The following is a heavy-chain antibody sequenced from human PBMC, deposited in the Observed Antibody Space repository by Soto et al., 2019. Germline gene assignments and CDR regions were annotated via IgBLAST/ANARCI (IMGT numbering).Heavy chain of an antibody. V-gene: IGHV3-30-3*01. CDR2: ISYDGSNK. CDR1: KNAFSSYA. CDR3: ARDLSGSGD. Sequence: QVQLVESGGGVVQPGRSLRLSCAEKKNAFSSYAMHWVRQAPGKGLEWVAVISYDGSNKYYADSVKGRFTISRDNSKNTLYLQMNSLRAEDTAVYYCARDLSGSGDWGQGTLVTVSS. D-gene: IGHD3-10*01. J-gene: IGHJ4*02.